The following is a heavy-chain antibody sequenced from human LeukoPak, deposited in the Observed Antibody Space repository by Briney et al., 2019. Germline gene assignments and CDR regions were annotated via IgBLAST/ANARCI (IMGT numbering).Heavy chain of an antibody. CDR3: ARADILTGYYYFDY. J-gene: IGHJ4*02. CDR2: IYYSGST. V-gene: IGHV4-30-4*01. CDR1: GGSISSGDYY. D-gene: IGHD3-9*01. Sequence: SETLSLTCTVSGGSISSGDYYWSRIRQPPGKGLEWIGYIYYSGSTYYNPSLKSRVTISVDTSKNQFSLKLSSVTAADTAVYYCARADILTGYYYFDYWGQGTLVTVSS.